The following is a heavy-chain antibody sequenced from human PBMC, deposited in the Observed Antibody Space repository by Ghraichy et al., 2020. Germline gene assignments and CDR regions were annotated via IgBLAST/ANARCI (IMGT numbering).Heavy chain of an antibody. CDR2: ISYDGSNK. D-gene: IGHD3-3*01. V-gene: IGHV3-30*18. Sequence: GGSLRLSCAASGFTFSSYGMHWVRQAPGKGLEWVAVISYDGSNKYYADSVKGRFTISRDNSKNTLYLQMNSLRAEDTAVYYCAKDFWSGYYYYYYYGMDVWGQGTTVTVSS. CDR3: AKDFWSGYYYYYYYGMDV. CDR1: GFTFSSYG. J-gene: IGHJ6*02.